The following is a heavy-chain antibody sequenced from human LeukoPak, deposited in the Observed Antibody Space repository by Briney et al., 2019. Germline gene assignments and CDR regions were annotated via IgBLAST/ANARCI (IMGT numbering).Heavy chain of an antibody. CDR2: IYSGSDT. CDR1: GFTVSSNY. D-gene: IGHD2-15*01. V-gene: IGHV3-66*02. Sequence: GGSLRLSCAASGFTVSSNYMSWVRQAPGKGLEWVSVIYSGSDTYYADSVKGRFTISRDNSKNTLYLQMNSLRPEDTAVYYRARGGIVVAFDYWGQGTLVTVSS. CDR3: ARGGIVVAFDY. J-gene: IGHJ4*02.